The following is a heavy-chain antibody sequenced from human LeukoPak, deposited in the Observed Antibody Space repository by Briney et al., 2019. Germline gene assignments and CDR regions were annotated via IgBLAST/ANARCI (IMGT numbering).Heavy chain of an antibody. CDR2: IYPGDSTT. J-gene: IGHJ4*02. Sequence: GESLKISCKGSGYSSTNYWIGWLRQLPGKGLEWMGIIYPGDSTTRYSPSFQGQVSISADKSISTAFLQWSSLKASDTAMYYCATYYEFSSSYEVGFDYWGQGTLVTVSS. V-gene: IGHV5-51*01. D-gene: IGHD3-3*01. CDR1: GYSSTNYW. CDR3: ATYYEFSSSYEVGFDY.